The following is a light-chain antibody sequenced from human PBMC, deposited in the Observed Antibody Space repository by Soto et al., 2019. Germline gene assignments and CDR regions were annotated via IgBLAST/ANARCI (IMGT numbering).Light chain of an antibody. Sequence: DIQLTQSPSFLSASGGDRVTITCRASQATSIYLAWYQQKPGKAPKLLISAASTLHSGVASRFSGSGSGTEFTLTISSLQPEDFATYYCQQLNTNPVTFGQGTRLE. CDR2: AAS. V-gene: IGKV1-9*01. J-gene: IGKJ5*01. CDR3: QQLNTNPVT. CDR1: QATSIY.